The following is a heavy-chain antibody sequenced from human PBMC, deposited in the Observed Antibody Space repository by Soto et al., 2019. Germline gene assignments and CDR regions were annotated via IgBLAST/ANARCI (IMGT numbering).Heavy chain of an antibody. CDR1: GDSIKSADYL. CDR3: VRMKTGGSRPVDH. CDR2: IYYTGTI. Sequence: SETLSLTCTVSGDSIKSADYLWTWIRQPPGEGLEYIGYIYYTGTISYKPSLQSRAAISLDTSKKQFSLKLTSATATDTAVYYCVRMKTGGSRPVDHWGQGTLVTVSS. D-gene: IGHD2-15*01. J-gene: IGHJ4*02. V-gene: IGHV4-30-4*01.